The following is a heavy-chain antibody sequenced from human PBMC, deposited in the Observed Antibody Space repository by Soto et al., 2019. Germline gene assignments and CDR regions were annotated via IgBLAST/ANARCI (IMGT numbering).Heavy chain of an antibody. CDR3: TIGGAIVVVTAPLDR. J-gene: IGHJ5*02. Sequence: ASVKVSCKASGYIFTNYYMHWVRQAPGQGLEWMGTINAGGGYTTYAQRFQGRVTMTRDTSTSTVSMELSSLRYEDTALYYCTIGGAIVVVTAPLDRWGQRTLVTVSS. CDR2: INAGGGYT. CDR1: GYIFTNYY. V-gene: IGHV1-46*01. D-gene: IGHD2-21*02.